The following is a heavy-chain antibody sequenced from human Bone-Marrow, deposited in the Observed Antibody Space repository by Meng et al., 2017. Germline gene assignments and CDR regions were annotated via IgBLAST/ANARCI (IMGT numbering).Heavy chain of an antibody. Sequence: SETLSLTCTVSGGSISSYYWSWIRQPAGKGLEWIGRIYTSGSTNYNPSLKSRVTMSVDTSKNQFSLKLSSVTAADTAAYYCARTLQIAAAGLLVDYWGQGTLVTVSS. J-gene: IGHJ4*02. CDR2: IYTSGST. CDR1: GGSISSYY. D-gene: IGHD6-13*01. V-gene: IGHV4-4*07. CDR3: ARTLQIAAAGLLVDY.